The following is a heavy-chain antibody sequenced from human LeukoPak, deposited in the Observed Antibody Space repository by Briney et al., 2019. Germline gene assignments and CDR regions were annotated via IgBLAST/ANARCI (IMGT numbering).Heavy chain of an antibody. CDR2: IKGDGSDT. Sequence: GGSLRLSCAASGFTFSGYWMHWARQAPGKGLVWVSCIKGDGSDTGYADSVKGRFTISRDNAKNMLYLQMNSLRVEDTAVYYCAIDPRNEGFDRWGQGTLATVSA. D-gene: IGHD1-1*01. CDR3: AIDPRNEGFDR. CDR1: GFTFSGYW. J-gene: IGHJ5*02. V-gene: IGHV3-74*01.